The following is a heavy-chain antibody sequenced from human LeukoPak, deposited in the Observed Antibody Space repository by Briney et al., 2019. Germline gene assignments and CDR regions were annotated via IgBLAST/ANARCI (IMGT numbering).Heavy chain of an antibody. V-gene: IGHV1-18*01. CDR3: ARCLRNYYDSSGLALDY. CDR1: GYTFSSYG. J-gene: IGHJ4*02. Sequence: ASVKVSCKASGYTFSSYGISWVRQAPGQGLEWMGWISAYSGNTNYAQKLQGRVTMTTDTSTNTAYMELRSLRSDDTAVYYCARCLRNYYDSSGLALDYWGQGTLVTVSS. D-gene: IGHD3-22*01. CDR2: ISAYSGNT.